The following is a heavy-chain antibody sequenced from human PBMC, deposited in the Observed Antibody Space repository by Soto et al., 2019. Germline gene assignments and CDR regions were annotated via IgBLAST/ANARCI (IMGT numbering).Heavy chain of an antibody. Sequence: EVQLVESGGGLIQPGGSLRLSCVASAFTVSSNYMTWVRQAPGKGLEWVSVIYSGGNTYYADSVKGRFTISRDNSKNTLYLQMNDLRAEDTAVYYCARTDYGDSGYFDYWGQGTVVTVSS. CDR3: ARTDYGDSGYFDY. CDR1: AFTVSSNY. V-gene: IGHV3-53*01. D-gene: IGHD4-17*01. J-gene: IGHJ4*02. CDR2: IYSGGNT.